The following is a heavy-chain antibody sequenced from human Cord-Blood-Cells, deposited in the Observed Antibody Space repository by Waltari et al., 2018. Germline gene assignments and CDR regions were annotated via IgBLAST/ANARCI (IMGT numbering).Heavy chain of an antibody. V-gene: IGHV4-30-4*01. CDR3: ARGLQGWDPNWYFDL. J-gene: IGHJ2*01. D-gene: IGHD1-26*01. CDR1: GGSISSGDYY. Sequence: QVQLQESGPGLVKPSQTLSLTCPVSGGSISSGDYYWSWIHQPPGKGLEWIGYIYYSGSTYYNPSLKSRVTISVDTSKNQFSLKLSSVTAADTAVYYCARGLQGWDPNWYFDLWGRGTLVTVSS. CDR2: IYYSGST.